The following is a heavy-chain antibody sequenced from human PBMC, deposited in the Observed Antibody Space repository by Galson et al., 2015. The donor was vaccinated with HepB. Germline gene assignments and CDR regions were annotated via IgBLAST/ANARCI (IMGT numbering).Heavy chain of an antibody. CDR2: ISGSGGST. D-gene: IGHD3-16*02. Sequence: SLRLSCAASGFTFSSYAMSWVRQAPGKGLEWVSAISGSGGSTYYADSVKGRFTISRDNSKNTLYLQMNSLRAEDTAVYYCAKDAEYDYVWGSYRETNFDYWGQGTLVTVSS. CDR3: AKDAEYDYVWGSYRETNFDY. J-gene: IGHJ4*02. V-gene: IGHV3-23*01. CDR1: GFTFSSYA.